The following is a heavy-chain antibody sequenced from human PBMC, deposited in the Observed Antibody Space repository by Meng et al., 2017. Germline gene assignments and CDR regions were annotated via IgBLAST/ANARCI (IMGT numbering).Heavy chain of an antibody. D-gene: IGHD6-19*01. J-gene: IGHJ4*02. Sequence: EVQRVGSGGGLVPPGGSLRLSCAASGFTFSSYAMSWVRQAPGKGLEWVSAISGSGGSTYYADSVKGRFTISRDNSKNTLYLQMNSLRAEDTAVYYCAKDTRYSSGHGKWVDYWGQGTLVTVSS. CDR3: AKDTRYSSGHGKWVDY. V-gene: IGHV3-23*04. CDR2: ISGSGGST. CDR1: GFTFSSYA.